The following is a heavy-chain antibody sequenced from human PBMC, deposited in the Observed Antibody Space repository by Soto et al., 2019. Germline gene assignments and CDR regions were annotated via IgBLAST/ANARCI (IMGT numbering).Heavy chain of an antibody. V-gene: IGHV4-61*01. Sequence: SETLSLTCDVSGDSLSSGNFYWGWIRQPPGGTLEWIGYISYSGNTNYNPSLKSRLVISMEKSRNQFSLSLASVSAADTAVYYCGRDSHYARIFLWGPGTLVTVYS. D-gene: IGHD2-2*01. J-gene: IGHJ4*02. CDR3: GRDSHYARIFL. CDR1: GDSLSSGNFY. CDR2: ISYSGNT.